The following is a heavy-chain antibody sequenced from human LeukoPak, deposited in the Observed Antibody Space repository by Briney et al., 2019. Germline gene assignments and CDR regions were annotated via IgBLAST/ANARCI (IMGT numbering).Heavy chain of an antibody. D-gene: IGHD3-10*01. CDR2: IYSGGST. Sequence: GGSLRLSCAASGFTVSCNYMSWVRQAPGKGLEWVSVIYSGGSTYYADSVKGRFTISRDNSKNTLYLQMNSLRAEDTAVYYCARARDPDYYGSGSPFDNWGQGTLVTVSS. V-gene: IGHV3-66*01. J-gene: IGHJ4*02. CDR3: ARARDPDYYGSGSPFDN. CDR1: GFTVSCNY.